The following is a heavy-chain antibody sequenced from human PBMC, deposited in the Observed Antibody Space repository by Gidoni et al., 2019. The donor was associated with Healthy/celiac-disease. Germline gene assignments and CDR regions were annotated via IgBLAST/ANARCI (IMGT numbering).Heavy chain of an antibody. V-gene: IGHV4-4*07. J-gene: IGHJ4*02. Sequence: QVQLQASSPGLVKPSETLSLTCTVAGGSNSRYYWSWIRQPAGKGLEWIGRIYTSGSTNYNPSLKSRVTMSVDTSKNQFSLKLSSVTAADTAVYYCARGWAGYYPSYFDYWGQGTLVTVSS. CDR1: GGSNSRYY. CDR3: ARGWAGYYPSYFDY. D-gene: IGHD3-22*01. CDR2: IYTSGST.